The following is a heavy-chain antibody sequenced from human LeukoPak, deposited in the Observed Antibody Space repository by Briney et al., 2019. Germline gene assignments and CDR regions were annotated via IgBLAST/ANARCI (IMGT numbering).Heavy chain of an antibody. J-gene: IGHJ6*02. D-gene: IGHD2-2*01. V-gene: IGHV4-34*01. Sequence: TSETLSLTCAVYGGSFSGYYWSWIRQPPGKGLEWIGEINHSGSTNYNPSLKSRVTISVDTSKNQFSLKLSSVTAADTAVYYCARGGPLGYCSSTSCSNLNYYYYYGMDVWGQGTTVTVSS. CDR3: ARGGPLGYCSSTSCSNLNYYYYYGMDV. CDR2: INHSGST. CDR1: GGSFSGYY.